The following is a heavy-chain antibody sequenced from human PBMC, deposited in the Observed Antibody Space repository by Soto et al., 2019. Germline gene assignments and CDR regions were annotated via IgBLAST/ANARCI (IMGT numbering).Heavy chain of an antibody. CDR1: GDSISSSY. V-gene: IGHV4-59*01. CDR2: IYYTGST. Sequence: QVLLQESGPGLVKPSETLSLTCTVSGDSISSSYWSWIRQPPGKGLEWIGYIYYTGSTNYNPSLKSRVTISLGTSKYQFSLKLNSVTAAATAVYYFAGLYPYFDSLTGSQQYAFDLWGQGTMVAV. J-gene: IGHJ3*01. D-gene: IGHD3-9*01. CDR3: AGLYPYFDSLTGSQQYAFDL.